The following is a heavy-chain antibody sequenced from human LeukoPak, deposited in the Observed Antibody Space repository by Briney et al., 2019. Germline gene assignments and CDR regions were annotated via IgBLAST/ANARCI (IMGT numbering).Heavy chain of an antibody. D-gene: IGHD6-6*01. V-gene: IGHV4-59*08. CDR1: GGSISSYY. J-gene: IGHJ4*02. Sequence: SETLSLTCTVSGGSISSYYWSWIRQPPGKGLEWIGYIYYSGSTNYNPSLKSRVTISVDTSKNQFSLKLSSVTAADTAVYYCARHRLYYFDYWGQGALVTVSS. CDR2: IYYSGST. CDR3: ARHRLYYFDY.